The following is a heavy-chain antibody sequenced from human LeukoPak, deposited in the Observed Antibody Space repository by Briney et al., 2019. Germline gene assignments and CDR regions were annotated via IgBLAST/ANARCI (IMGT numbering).Heavy chain of an antibody. Sequence: GESLKISCKGSGYSFTSYWNGWVRQMPGKGLEWMGIIYPGDSDSRYSPSFQGQVTISADKSISTAYLQWSSLKASDTAMYYCARRSVVVVAATQDLAYYFDYWGQGTLVTVSS. D-gene: IGHD2-15*01. CDR1: GYSFTSYW. CDR3: ARRSVVVVAATQDLAYYFDY. J-gene: IGHJ4*02. V-gene: IGHV5-51*01. CDR2: IYPGDSDS.